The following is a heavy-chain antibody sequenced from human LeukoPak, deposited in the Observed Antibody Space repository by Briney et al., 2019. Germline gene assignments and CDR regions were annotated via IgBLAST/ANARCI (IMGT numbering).Heavy chain of an antibody. CDR3: AREGESYPDLDY. D-gene: IGHD3-10*01. J-gene: IGHJ4*02. Sequence: GGSLRLSCAASEFSVGSNYMTWVRQAPGKGLEWVSLIYSGGSTYYADSVYGRFTISRDNAENSLYLQMNSLRAEDTAVYYCAREGESYPDLDYWGQGTLVTVSS. CDR1: EFSVGSNY. V-gene: IGHV3-66*01. CDR2: IYSGGST.